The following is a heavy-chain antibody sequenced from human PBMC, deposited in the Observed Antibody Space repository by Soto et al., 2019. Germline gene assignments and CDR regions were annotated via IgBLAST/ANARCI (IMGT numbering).Heavy chain of an antibody. CDR3: ATGSQQPLDY. CDR2: IIPILGIA. J-gene: IGHJ4*02. V-gene: IGHV1-69*02. Sequence: QVQLVQSGAEVKKPGSSVKVSCKASGGTFSSYTISWVRQAPGQGLEWMGRIIPILGIANYAQKFQGRVTITAEKSTSTAYMELSSLRSEDTAVYYCATGSQQPLDYWGQGTLFTVSS. CDR1: GGTFSSYT. D-gene: IGHD2-2*01.